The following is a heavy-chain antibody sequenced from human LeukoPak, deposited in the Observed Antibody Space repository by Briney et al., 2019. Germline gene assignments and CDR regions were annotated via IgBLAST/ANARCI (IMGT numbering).Heavy chain of an antibody. CDR1: GFTLSSHW. CDR3: ARNNGMDV. V-gene: IGHV3-7*03. Sequence: GGSLRLSCAASGFTLSSHWMTWVRQVPGRGPEWVANVNRDGSETYYLDSVKGRFTISKDNAKNSLYLQMNSLRAEDTALYHCARNNGMDVWGQGTTVIVSS. CDR2: VNRDGSET. J-gene: IGHJ6*02.